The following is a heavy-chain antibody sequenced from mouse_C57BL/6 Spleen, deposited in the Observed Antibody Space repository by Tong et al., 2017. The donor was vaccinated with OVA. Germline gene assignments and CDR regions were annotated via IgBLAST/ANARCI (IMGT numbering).Heavy chain of an antibody. CDR3: ARSNWYFDY. J-gene: IGHJ2*01. V-gene: IGHV1-18*01. CDR1: GYTFTDYN. D-gene: IGHD4-1*01. CDR2: INPNNGGT. Sequence: EVQLQESGPELVKPGDSVKISCKASGYTFTDYNMDWVKQSHGKSLEWIGDINPNNGGTSYNQKFKGKATLTVDKSSSTAYMELRSLTSEDSAVYYCARSNWYFDYWGQGTTLTVSS.